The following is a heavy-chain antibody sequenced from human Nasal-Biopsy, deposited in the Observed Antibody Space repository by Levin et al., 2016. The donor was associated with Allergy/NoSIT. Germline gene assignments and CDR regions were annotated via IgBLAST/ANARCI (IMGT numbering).Heavy chain of an antibody. Sequence: GSLRLSCTFSGGSLSGGSYYWTWIRQPPGKGLEWIGHIYYSGSTKYNPSLKSRVTISMGTSKNQFSLELTSVTAADTAVYYCARGAARVPAGSFLDLWGQGTLATVSS. J-gene: IGHJ5*02. D-gene: IGHD2-2*01. CDR2: IYYSGST. CDR3: ARGAARVPAGSFLDL. V-gene: IGHV4-61*01. CDR1: GGSLSGGSYY.